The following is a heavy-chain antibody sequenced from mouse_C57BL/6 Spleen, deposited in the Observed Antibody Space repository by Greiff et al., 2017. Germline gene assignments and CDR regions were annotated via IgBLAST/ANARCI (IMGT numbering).Heavy chain of an antibody. D-gene: IGHD2-3*01. CDR3: ARGIYDGYYFAY. V-gene: IGHV1-64*01. CDR2: IHPNRGST. J-gene: IGHJ3*01. Sequence: QVQLQQPGAELVKPGASVKLSCKASGYTFTSYWMHWVKQRPGQGLEWIGMIHPNRGSTNYNEKFKSKATLTVDKSSSTAYMQLSSLTSEDAAVYYCARGIYDGYYFAYWGQGTLVTVSA. CDR1: GYTFTSYW.